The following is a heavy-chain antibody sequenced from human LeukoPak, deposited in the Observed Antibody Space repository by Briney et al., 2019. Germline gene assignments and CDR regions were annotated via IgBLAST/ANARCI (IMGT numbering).Heavy chain of an antibody. V-gene: IGHV4-34*01. J-gene: IGHJ4*02. CDR1: GGSFSGYY. CDR3: ARGPAWYSSSWPFDY. Sequence: SETLSLTCAVYGGSFSGYYWSWIRQPPGKGLEWIGEISHSGSPNYNPSLRSRVTISVDTSKNQFSLKLSSVTAADTAVYYCARGPAWYSSSWPFDYWGQGTLVTVSS. CDR2: ISHSGSP. D-gene: IGHD6-13*01.